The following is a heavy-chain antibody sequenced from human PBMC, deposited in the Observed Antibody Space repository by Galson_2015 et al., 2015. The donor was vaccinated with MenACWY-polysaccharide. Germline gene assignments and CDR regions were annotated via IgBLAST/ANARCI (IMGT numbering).Heavy chain of an antibody. CDR3: AMAGGKYCSGGNGCYSWFDP. CDR1: GFTFSSYW. CDR2: TNGDGRAP. Sequence: SLRLSCAASGFTFSSYWMHWVRQAPGKGLVWVSRTNGDGRAPGYADSVKGRFTISRDNAPNTLYLQMNSLRAEDTAMYYCAMAGGKYCSGGNGCYSWFDPWGQGTLVTVSS. D-gene: IGHD2-15*01. V-gene: IGHV3-74*01. J-gene: IGHJ5*02.